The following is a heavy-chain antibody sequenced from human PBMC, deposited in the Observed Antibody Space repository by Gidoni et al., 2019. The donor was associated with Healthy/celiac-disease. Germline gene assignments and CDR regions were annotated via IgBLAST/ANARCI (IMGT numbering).Heavy chain of an antibody. J-gene: IGHJ5*02. Sequence: QVQLVQSGAEVKKPGSSVKVSCKASGGTFSSYAISWVRQAPGQGLEWMGGIIPIFGTANYAQKFQGRVTITADKSTSTAYMELSSLRSEDTAVYYCARANYYDSSGYYSWFDPWGQGTLVTVSS. V-gene: IGHV1-69*06. D-gene: IGHD3-22*01. CDR3: ARANYYDSSGYYSWFDP. CDR2: IIPIFGTA. CDR1: GGTFSSYA.